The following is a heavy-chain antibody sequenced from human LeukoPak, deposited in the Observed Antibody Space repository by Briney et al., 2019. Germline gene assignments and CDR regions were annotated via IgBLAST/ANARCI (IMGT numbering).Heavy chain of an antibody. J-gene: IGHJ6*02. CDR3: AKDRTVTAHYSYYDMDV. V-gene: IGHV3-23*01. CDR1: GFTFSSYA. Sequence: GGSLRLSCAASGFTFSSYAMSWVRQAPGKGLEWVSAISGSGGSTYYADSVKGRFTISRDNSKNTLYLQMNSLRAEDTAVYYCAKDRTVTAHYSYYDMDVWGQGTTVTVSS. D-gene: IGHD2-21*02. CDR2: ISGSGGST.